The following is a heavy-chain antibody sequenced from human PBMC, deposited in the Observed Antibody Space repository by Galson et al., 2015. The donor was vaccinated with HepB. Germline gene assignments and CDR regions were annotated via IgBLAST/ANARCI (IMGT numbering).Heavy chain of an antibody. D-gene: IGHD4-17*01. J-gene: IGHJ4*02. V-gene: IGHV3-15*01. CDR2: IKSKTDGGTT. CDR3: TTAPSPPDYALIDY. Sequence: SLRLSCAASGFTFSNAWMSWVRQAPGKGLEWVSRIKSKTDGGTTDYAAPVKGRFTISRDDSKNTLYLQMNSLKTEDTAVYYCTTAPSPPDYALIDYWGQGTLVTVSS. CDR1: GFTFSNAW.